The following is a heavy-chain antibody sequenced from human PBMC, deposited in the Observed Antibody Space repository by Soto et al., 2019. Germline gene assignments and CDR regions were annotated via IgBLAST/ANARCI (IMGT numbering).Heavy chain of an antibody. CDR2: IYYSGSA. J-gene: IGHJ4*02. D-gene: IGHD3-10*01. CDR3: ARVPRMGSGSPDY. CDR1: GGSISSGGIY. Sequence: SEPLSLTCTVSGGSISSGGIYWSWIREHPGMGLEWIGYIYYSGSASYNPSLKSRVTMSVDASKNQFSLKLTSVTAADTAVYYWARVPRMGSGSPDYWSQGTMVTVSS. V-gene: IGHV4-31*03.